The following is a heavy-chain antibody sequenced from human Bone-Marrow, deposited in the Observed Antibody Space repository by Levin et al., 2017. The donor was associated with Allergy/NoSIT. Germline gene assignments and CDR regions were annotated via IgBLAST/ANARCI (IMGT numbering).Heavy chain of an antibody. CDR3: ARASSGGEHAFDI. CDR2: IYYSGST. CDR1: GGSISSGGYY. V-gene: IGHV4-31*03. J-gene: IGHJ3*02. Sequence: SETLSLTCTVSGGSISSGGYYWSWIRQHPGKGLEWIGYIYYSGSTYYNPSLKSRVTISVDTSKNQFSLKLSSVTAADTAVYYCARASSGGEHAFDIWGQGTMVTVSS. D-gene: IGHD2-21*01.